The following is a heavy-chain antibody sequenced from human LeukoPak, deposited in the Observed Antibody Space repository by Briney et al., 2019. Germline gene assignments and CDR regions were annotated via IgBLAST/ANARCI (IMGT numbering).Heavy chain of an antibody. Sequence: PGGSLRLSYAASGFTFSSYEMNWVRQAPGKGLEWVSSISSSSSYIYYADSVKGRFTISRDNAKKSLFLQMNSLRAEDTAVYYCARATTYDILTGYSDYWGQGTLVTVS. CDR2: ISSSSSYI. J-gene: IGHJ4*02. V-gene: IGHV3-21*01. CDR1: GFTFSSYE. D-gene: IGHD3-9*01. CDR3: ARATTYDILTGYSDY.